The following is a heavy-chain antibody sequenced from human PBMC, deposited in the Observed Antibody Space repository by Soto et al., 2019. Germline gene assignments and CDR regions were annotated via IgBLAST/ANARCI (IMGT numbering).Heavy chain of an antibody. Sequence: QVQLVESGGGVVQPGRSLRLSCAASGFTFSSYGMHWVRQAPGKGLEWVAVIWYDGSNKYYADSVKGRFTISRDNSKNTLYLQMNSLRAEDTAVYYCARDPTALGFDYWGQGTLVTVSS. D-gene: IGHD7-27*01. J-gene: IGHJ4*02. CDR3: ARDPTALGFDY. CDR2: IWYDGSNK. V-gene: IGHV3-33*01. CDR1: GFTFSSYG.